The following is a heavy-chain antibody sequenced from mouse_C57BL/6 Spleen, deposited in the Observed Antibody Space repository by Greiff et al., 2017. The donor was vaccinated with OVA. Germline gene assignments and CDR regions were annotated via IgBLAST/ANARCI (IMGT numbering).Heavy chain of an antibody. CDR1: GYTFTSYW. CDR3: ARGSSSCEEWYWYFDD. J-gene: IGHJ1*03. Sequence: QVQLKQPGAELVMPGASVKLSCKASGYTFTSYWMHWVKQRPGQGLEWIGEIDPSDSYTNYNQKFKGKSTLTVDKSSSTAYMQLSSLTSAASAVSYWARGSSSCEEWYWYFDDWGTGTTVTVSS. CDR2: IDPSDSYT. V-gene: IGHV1-69*01. D-gene: IGHD1-1*01.